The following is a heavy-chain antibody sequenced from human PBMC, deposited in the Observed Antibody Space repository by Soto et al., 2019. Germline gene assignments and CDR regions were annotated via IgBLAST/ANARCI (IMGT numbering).Heavy chain of an antibody. J-gene: IGHJ3*02. D-gene: IGHD1-7*01. CDR3: ELPAADAFDI. V-gene: IGHV3-23*01. Sequence: RQAQGKGLEWVSAISGSGGSTYYADSVKGRFTISRDNSKNTLYLQMNSLRAEDTAVYYCELPAADAFDIWGQGTMVTVSS. CDR2: ISGSGGST.